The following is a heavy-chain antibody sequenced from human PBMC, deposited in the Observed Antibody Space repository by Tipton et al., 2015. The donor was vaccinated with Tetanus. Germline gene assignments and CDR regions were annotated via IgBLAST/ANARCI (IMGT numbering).Heavy chain of an antibody. CDR1: GGSISSGRYF. CDR3: ARGDGSTLHY. D-gene: IGHD5-24*01. J-gene: IGHJ4*02. CDR2: IYYSGST. V-gene: IGHV4-61*01. Sequence: TLSLTCSVSGGSISSGRYFWSWIRQPPGKGLEWIGYIYYSGSTSYNPSLKSRVTMSVDTSKNQFSLNLSSVTAADTAVYYCARGDGSTLHYWGQGTLVTVSS.